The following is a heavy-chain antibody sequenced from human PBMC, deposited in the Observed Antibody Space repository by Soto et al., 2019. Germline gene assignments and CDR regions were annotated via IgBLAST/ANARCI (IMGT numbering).Heavy chain of an antibody. Sequence: EVQLLESGGGLVQPGGSLRLSCAASGFTFSSYAMSWVRQAPGKGLEWVSAISGSGGSTYYADSVKGRFTISRDNAKNTLYLQMNSLRVEDTALYYCARETYRGFYFDYWGQGTLVTVSS. J-gene: IGHJ4*02. CDR1: GFTFSSYA. CDR3: ARETYRGFYFDY. CDR2: ISGSGGST. D-gene: IGHD4-4*01. V-gene: IGHV3-23*01.